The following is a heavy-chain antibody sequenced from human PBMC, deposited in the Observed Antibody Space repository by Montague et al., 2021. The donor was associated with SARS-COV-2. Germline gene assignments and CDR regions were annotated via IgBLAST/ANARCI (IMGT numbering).Heavy chain of an antibody. CDR2: ISSDGSNK. CDR3: ASTVLEIFFDY. Sequence: SLRLSCAASGFTFSSYAMHWVRQAPGKGLEWVAVISSDGSNKYYADSVKGRFTISRDNSKNTLYLQMNSLRAEDTAVYYCASTVLEIFFDYWGQGTLVTVSA. J-gene: IGHJ4*02. V-gene: IGHV3-30-3*01. D-gene: IGHD3-9*01. CDR1: GFTFSSYA.